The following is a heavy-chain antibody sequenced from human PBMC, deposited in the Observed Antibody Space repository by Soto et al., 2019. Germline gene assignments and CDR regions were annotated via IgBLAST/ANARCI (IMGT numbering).Heavy chain of an antibody. CDR2: ISYDGSNK. CDR1: GFTFSGYA. D-gene: IGHD3-9*01. V-gene: IGHV3-30-3*01. Sequence: QVQLVESGGGVVQPGRSLRLSCAASGFTFSGYAMHWVRQAPGKGLEWVAVISYDGSNKYYADSVKGRFTISRDNSKNPLYLQMSGLRPEDTAVYYCSRDQYDILAGPNYWGQGTLVTVSS. CDR3: SRDQYDILAGPNY. J-gene: IGHJ4*02.